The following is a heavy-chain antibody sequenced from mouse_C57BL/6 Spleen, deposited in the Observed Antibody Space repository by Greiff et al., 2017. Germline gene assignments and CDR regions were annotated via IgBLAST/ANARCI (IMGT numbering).Heavy chain of an antibody. CDR3: ARDYYGSSYYYFDC. CDR2: IYPGSGST. D-gene: IGHD1-1*01. Sequence: QVQLQQPGAELVKPGASVKMSCKASGYTFTSYWITWVKLRPGQGLEWIGDIYPGSGSTNYNEKFKSKATLTVDTSSSTAYMQLSSLTSEDSAVYYCARDYYGSSYYYFDCWGQGTTLTVSS. J-gene: IGHJ2*01. CDR1: GYTFTSYW. V-gene: IGHV1-55*01.